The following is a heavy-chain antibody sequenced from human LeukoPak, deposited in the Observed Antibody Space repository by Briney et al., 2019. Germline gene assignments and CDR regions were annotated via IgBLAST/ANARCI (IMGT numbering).Heavy chain of an antibody. D-gene: IGHD5-18*01. Sequence: SETLSLTCTVSGYSISSGYYWGWIRQPPGKGLEWIGYIYYSGSTNYNPSLKSRVTISVDTSKNQFSLKLSSVTAADTAVYYCARTTEGGYTYDYIYYYYMDVWGKGTTVTISS. J-gene: IGHJ6*03. V-gene: IGHV4-61*01. CDR3: ARTTEGGYTYDYIYYYYMDV. CDR1: GYSISSGYY. CDR2: IYYSGST.